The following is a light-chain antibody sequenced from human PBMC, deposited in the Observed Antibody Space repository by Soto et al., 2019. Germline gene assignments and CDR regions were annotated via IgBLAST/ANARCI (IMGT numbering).Light chain of an antibody. CDR3: QQYGGSPYT. J-gene: IGKJ2*01. CDR2: GAS. CDR1: QSVRSNY. Sequence: EIVLTQSPGTLSLSPGERATLSCRASQSVRSNYLAWYQQKPGQAPRLLIYGASSRATGIPDRFSGTGSGTDCTLTIIRLEPEDFAVYYCQQYGGSPYTFGQGTKLEIK. V-gene: IGKV3-20*01.